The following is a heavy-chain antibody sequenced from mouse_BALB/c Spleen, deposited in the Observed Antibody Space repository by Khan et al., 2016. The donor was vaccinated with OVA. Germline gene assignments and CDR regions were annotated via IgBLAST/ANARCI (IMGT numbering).Heavy chain of an antibody. J-gene: IGHJ3*01. V-gene: IGHV3-2*02. Sequence: EVKLEVSGPGLVKPSQSLSLTCTVTGYSITSEYAWNWIRQFPGNKLEWMGYINYSGNTRFNPSLKSRTSITRDTSENQFFLQLNSVTSEDTATYYCARKDYYDYDPFPYWGQGTLVTVSA. CDR1: GYSITSEYA. D-gene: IGHD2-4*01. CDR3: ARKDYYDYDPFPY. CDR2: INYSGNT.